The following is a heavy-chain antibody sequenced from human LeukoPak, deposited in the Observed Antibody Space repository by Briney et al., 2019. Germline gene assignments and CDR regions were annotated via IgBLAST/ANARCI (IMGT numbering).Heavy chain of an antibody. D-gene: IGHD5-12*01. CDR1: GYTFTKYG. CDR2: ISAYNGNT. Sequence: ASVKVSFKASGYTFTKYGISWLRQAPGQGLEWMGWISAYNGNTNYAQKLLGRVTMTSDTSMSTAYMDLRTLRSDDSAVYYCATGLRTIDYWGQGTLVTVSS. CDR3: ATGLRTIDY. J-gene: IGHJ4*02. V-gene: IGHV1-18*01.